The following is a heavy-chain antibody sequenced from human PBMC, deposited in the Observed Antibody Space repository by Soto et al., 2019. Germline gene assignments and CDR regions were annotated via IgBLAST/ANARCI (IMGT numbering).Heavy chain of an antibody. D-gene: IGHD3-16*02. CDR1: GGSISSYY. CDR3: ARTYYDYVWGSNRTNYFDY. J-gene: IGHJ4*02. Sequence: SETLSLTCTVSGGSISSYYWSWIRQPPGKGLEWIGYIYYSGSTNYNPSLKSRVTISVDTSKNQFSLKLSSVTAADTAVYYCARTYYDYVWGSNRTNYFDYCGQRTLVTVSS. V-gene: IGHV4-59*01. CDR2: IYYSGST.